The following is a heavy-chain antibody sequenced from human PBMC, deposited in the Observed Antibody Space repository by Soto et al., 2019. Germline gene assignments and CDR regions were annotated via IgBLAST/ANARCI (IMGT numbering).Heavy chain of an antibody. Sequence: VKLVESGGGVVQPGTSLRLSCAASGFNFRNYGMNWVRQAPGKGLEWVAVIGHDGSSEKYADSVKGRITISRDDSKKTLYLHMNSPRVEDTAVYYCAGGGYSSGWPPVDQWGQGTLVTVSS. V-gene: IGHV3-33*01. CDR1: GFNFRNYG. CDR3: AGGGYSSGWPPVDQ. J-gene: IGHJ5*02. D-gene: IGHD5-18*01. CDR2: IGHDGSSE.